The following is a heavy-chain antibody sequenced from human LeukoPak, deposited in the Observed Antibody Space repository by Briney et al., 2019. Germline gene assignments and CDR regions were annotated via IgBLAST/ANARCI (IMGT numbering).Heavy chain of an antibody. CDR1: GFTFSSYV. CDR3: ARATLWFGELSQYYYYGMDV. Sequence: GGSLRLSCAASGFTFSSYVMSWVRQAPGKGLEWVSVISGSGGSTYYASSVKGRFTISRDNSKNTLYLQMNSLRAEDTAVYYCARATLWFGELSQYYYYGMDVWGQGTTVTVSS. J-gene: IGHJ6*02. V-gene: IGHV3-23*01. D-gene: IGHD3-10*01. CDR2: ISGSGGST.